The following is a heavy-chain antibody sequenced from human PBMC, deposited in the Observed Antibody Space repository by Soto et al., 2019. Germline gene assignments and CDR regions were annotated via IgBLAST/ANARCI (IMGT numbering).Heavy chain of an antibody. CDR2: INAGNGNT. CDR1: GYTFTGYA. J-gene: IGHJ4*02. V-gene: IGHV1-3*05. Sequence: QVQLVQSGAEEKKPGASVKVSCKASGYTFTGYAMHWVRQAPGQRLEWMGWINAGNGNTKYSQKFQGRVTITRDTSASTAYSGMSSLRSEETAVCSWARAVAVAADFDYWGQGTLVTVSS. D-gene: IGHD6-19*01. CDR3: ARAVAVAADFDY.